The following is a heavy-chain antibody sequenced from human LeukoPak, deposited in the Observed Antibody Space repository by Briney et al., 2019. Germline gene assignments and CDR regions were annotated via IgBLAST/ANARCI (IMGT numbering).Heavy chain of an antibody. Sequence: GGSLRLSCAASGFTFSGSAMHWVRQASGKGLEWVGRTRSKANNYATAYAASVEGRFTISRDDSKNTAYLQMNSLKSEDTAVYYCTRFNQEPYGMDVWGQGTTVTVSS. CDR1: GFTFSGSA. V-gene: IGHV3-73*01. J-gene: IGHJ6*02. CDR3: TRFNQEPYGMDV. CDR2: TRSKANNYAT. D-gene: IGHD1-14*01.